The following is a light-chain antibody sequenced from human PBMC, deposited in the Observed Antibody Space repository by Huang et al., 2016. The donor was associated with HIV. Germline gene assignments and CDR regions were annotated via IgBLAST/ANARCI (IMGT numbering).Light chain of an antibody. CDR1: QSLLHSNGYNY. J-gene: IGKJ2*01. CDR3: MQALQSPVT. CDR2: FGS. V-gene: IGKV2-28*01. Sequence: DIVMNQSPLSLPVTPGEPASISCRSSQSLLHSNGYNYLDWYLQKPGQSPQLLIDFGSNRPSGVPDRFSGSGSGTDFTLKISRVEAEDVGVYYCMQALQSPVTFGQGTKLEIK.